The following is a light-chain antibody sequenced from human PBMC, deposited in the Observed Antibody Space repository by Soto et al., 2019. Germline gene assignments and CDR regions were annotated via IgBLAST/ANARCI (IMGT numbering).Light chain of an antibody. Sequence: DIQMNQSPSTLSASVGDRVTITCLASQSISSWLDWYQQKPGKAPKLLIQMASNLESGVPSRFSGSGSGTEFTLTIGSLQPDYFATYSGQQYSSDQWRVRRGTKVDI. CDR3: QQYSSDQWR. CDR1: QSISSW. V-gene: IGKV1-5*03. CDR2: MAS. J-gene: IGKJ1*01.